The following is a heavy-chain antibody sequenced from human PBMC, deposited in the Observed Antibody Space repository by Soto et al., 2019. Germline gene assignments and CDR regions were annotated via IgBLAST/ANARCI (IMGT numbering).Heavy chain of an antibody. CDR1: GSTFSNYE. J-gene: IGHJ6*03. V-gene: IGHV3-64*01. CDR2: ISNNGAHT. CDR3: ARRGYGSRWPNVYMDV. D-gene: IGHD6-13*01. Sequence: EAQLVESGGGLVQPGGSLRLSCAASGSTFSNYEMHWVRQAPGKGLEYVSGISNNGAHTDYAKSVKGRFTISRDNSENTLYLQMGSLRDEDMALYYCARRGYGSRWPNVYMDVWGKGTTVTVSS.